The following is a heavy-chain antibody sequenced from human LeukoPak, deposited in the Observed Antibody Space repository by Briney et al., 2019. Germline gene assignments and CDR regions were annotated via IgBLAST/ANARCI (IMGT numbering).Heavy chain of an antibody. CDR1: GFNLDDHG. CDR3: ARLKDYASFDY. J-gene: IGHJ4*02. Sequence: GGSLRLSCAAAGFNLDDHGMSWVRQAPGKGLEWVSSINWNGGSTAYAASVKGRFTISRDNAKNSLYLQMNSLRAEDTAVYYCARLKDYASFDYWGQGTLVTVSS. CDR2: INWNGGST. V-gene: IGHV3-20*04. D-gene: IGHD4-17*01.